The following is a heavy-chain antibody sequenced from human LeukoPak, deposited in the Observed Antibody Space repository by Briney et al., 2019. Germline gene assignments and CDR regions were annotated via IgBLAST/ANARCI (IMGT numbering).Heavy chain of an antibody. CDR3: ARDIANYGGNSGDY. Sequence: GGSLRLSCAASGFTFSSYSMNWVRQAPGKGLEWVSYISSGSSTIYYADSVKGRFTISRDNAKNSPYLQMNSLGDEDTAVYFCARDIANYGGNSGDYWGQGTLVAVSS. D-gene: IGHD4-23*01. J-gene: IGHJ4*02. CDR2: ISSGSSTI. CDR1: GFTFSSYS. V-gene: IGHV3-48*02.